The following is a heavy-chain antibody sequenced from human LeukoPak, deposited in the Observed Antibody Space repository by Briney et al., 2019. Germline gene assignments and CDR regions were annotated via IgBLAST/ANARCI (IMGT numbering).Heavy chain of an antibody. CDR3: ARGRGVVVPAADDY. CDR1: GGSFSGYY. CDR2: INHSGST. V-gene: IGHV4-34*01. D-gene: IGHD2-2*01. J-gene: IGHJ4*02. Sequence: PSETLSLTRAVYGGSFSGYYWSWIRQPPGKGLERIGEINHSGSTNYNPSLKSRVTISVDTSKNQFSLKLSSVTAADTAVYYCARGRGVVVPAADDYWGQGTLVTVSS.